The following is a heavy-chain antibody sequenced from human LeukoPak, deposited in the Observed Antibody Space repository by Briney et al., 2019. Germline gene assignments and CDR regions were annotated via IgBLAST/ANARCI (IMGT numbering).Heavy chain of an antibody. V-gene: IGHV4-30-4*02. D-gene: IGHD3-9*01. J-gene: IGHJ5*02. Sequence: SETLSLTCTVSGGSISSGDYYWSWIRQPPGKGREWIVYIYYSASTYYNPSLKSRVTISVDTSKNQFSLKLSSVTAADTAVYYSVIAKGYAILHGYYFDPWGQGTLVTVSS. CDR2: IYYSAST. CDR3: VIAKGYAILHGYYFDP. CDR1: GGSISSGDYY.